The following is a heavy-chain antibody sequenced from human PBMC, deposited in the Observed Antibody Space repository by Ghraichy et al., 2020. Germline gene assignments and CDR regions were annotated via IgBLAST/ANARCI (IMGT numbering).Heavy chain of an antibody. Sequence: ASVKVSCKASGDTFTKYAMHWVRQAPGQRLEWLGWIDAGNGRTKYSQNFQGRVTITRDTSATTTYVELSSLISEDTAVYYCARGRWSITVADYYLDFWGQGTLVTVSS. CDR3: ARGRWSITVADYYLDF. CDR2: IDAGNGRT. J-gene: IGHJ4*02. CDR1: GDTFTKYA. D-gene: IGHD6-19*01. V-gene: IGHV1-3*01.